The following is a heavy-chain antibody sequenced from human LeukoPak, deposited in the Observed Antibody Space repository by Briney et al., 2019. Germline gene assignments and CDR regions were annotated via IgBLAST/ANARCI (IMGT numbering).Heavy chain of an antibody. D-gene: IGHD3-10*01. J-gene: IGHJ4*02. V-gene: IGHV3-23*01. CDR1: GFTFSSYA. CDR3: ARGDYYGSGNYYNGIDY. CDR2: ISGSGGST. Sequence: GGSLRLSCAASGFTFSSYAMSWVRQAPGKGLEWVSAISGSGGSTYYADSVKGRFTISRDNSKNTLYLQMNSLRAEDTAVYYCARGDYYGSGNYYNGIDYWGQGTLVTVSS.